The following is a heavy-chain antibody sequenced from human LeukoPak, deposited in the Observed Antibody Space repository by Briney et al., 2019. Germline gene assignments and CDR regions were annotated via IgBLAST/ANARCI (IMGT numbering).Heavy chain of an antibody. CDR2: IYYSGST. D-gene: IGHD6-13*01. V-gene: IGHV4-59*01. CDR1: GGSISSYY. Sequence: PSETLSLTCTVSGGSISSYYWSWIRQPPGKGLERIGYIYYSGSTNYNPSLKSRVTISVDTSKNQFSLKLSSVTAADTAVYYCAGTIAAAGAVGWFDPWGQGTLVTVSS. J-gene: IGHJ5*02. CDR3: AGTIAAAGAVGWFDP.